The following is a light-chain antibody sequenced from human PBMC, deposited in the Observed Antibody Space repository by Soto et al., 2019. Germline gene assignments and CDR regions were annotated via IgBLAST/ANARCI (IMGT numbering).Light chain of an antibody. CDR3: SSYSSINTLV. V-gene: IGLV2-14*01. CDR2: EVT. Sequence: QSVLTQPASVSGSPGQSITISCTGTSSDVGGYNYVSWYQQHPGKAPKLMIYEVTNRPSGVSNRFSGSKSGNTASLTISGLQAEDRADYYCSSYSSINTLVFGGGTQLTVL. J-gene: IGLJ2*01. CDR1: SSDVGGYNY.